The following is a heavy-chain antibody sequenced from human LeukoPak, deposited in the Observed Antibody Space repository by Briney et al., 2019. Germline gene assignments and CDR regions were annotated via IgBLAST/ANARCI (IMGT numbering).Heavy chain of an antibody. J-gene: IGHJ3*02. CDR1: GFTFSSYW. CDR3: ARDHALAYIVATIRVERTPDAFDI. D-gene: IGHD5-12*01. V-gene: IGHV3-7*01. CDR2: IKQDGSEK. Sequence: PGGSLRLSCAASGFTFSSYWMSWVRQAPGKGLEWVANIKQDGSEKYYVDTVKGRFTISRDNAKNSLYLQMNSLRAEDTAVYYCARDHALAYIVATIRVERTPDAFDIWGQGTMVTVSS.